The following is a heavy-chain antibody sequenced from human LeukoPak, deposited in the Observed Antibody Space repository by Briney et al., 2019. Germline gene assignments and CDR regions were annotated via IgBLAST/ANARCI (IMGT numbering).Heavy chain of an antibody. CDR3: AKNRVLLWFRELLYGATGDAFDI. V-gene: IGHV3-23*01. Sequence: PGGSLRLSCAASGFTFSNHGMNWVRQAPGKGLEWVSAISGSGGSTYYADSVKGRFTISRDNSKNTLYLQMNSLRAEDTAVYYCAKNRVLLWFRELLYGATGDAFDIWGQGTMVTVSS. D-gene: IGHD3-10*01. J-gene: IGHJ3*02. CDR2: ISGSGGST. CDR1: GFTFSNHG.